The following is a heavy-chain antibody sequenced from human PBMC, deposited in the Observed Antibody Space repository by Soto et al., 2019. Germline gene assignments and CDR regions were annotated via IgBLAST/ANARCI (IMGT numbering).Heavy chain of an antibody. CDR2: TRNKANSYTT. CDR3: ARVVGRRTYYDFWSGQRSVYYYYGMDV. V-gene: IGHV3-72*01. J-gene: IGHJ6*02. D-gene: IGHD3-3*01. Sequence: GGSLRLSCAASGFTFSDHYMDWVRQAPGKGLEWVGRTRNKANSYTTEYDASVKGRFTISRDDSKNSLYLQMNSLKTEDTAVYYCARVVGRRTYYDFWSGQRSVYYYYGMDVWGQGTTVTVSS. CDR1: GFTFSDHY.